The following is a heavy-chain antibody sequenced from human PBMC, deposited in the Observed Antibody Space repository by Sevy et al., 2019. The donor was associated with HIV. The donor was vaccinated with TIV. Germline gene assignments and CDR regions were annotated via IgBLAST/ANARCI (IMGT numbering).Heavy chain of an antibody. J-gene: IGHJ6*02. Sequence: GGSLRLSCAASGFTFSHAWMSWVRQAPGKGLEWVGRIKSKPDGGTTDYAAPVKGRFTISRDDSKNTLFLQRNSLKTGDTAVYYCSTDPIIVLLVTDGMDVWGQGTTVTVSS. V-gene: IGHV3-15*01. CDR3: STDPIIVLLVTDGMDV. D-gene: IGHD2-8*02. CDR1: GFTFSHAW. CDR2: IKSKPDGGTT.